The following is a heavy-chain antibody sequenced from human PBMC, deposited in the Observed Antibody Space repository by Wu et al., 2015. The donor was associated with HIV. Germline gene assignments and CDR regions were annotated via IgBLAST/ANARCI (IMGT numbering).Heavy chain of an antibody. V-gene: IGHV1-69*01. CDR2: IIPIFGTA. CDR3: ARSKGAHIVVVTAFLSSGAFDI. Sequence: QVQLVQSGAEVQKSGASVKVSCKTSGYSFTDYYIHWVRQAPGQGLEWMGGIIPIFGTANYAQKFQGRVTITTDESTSTAYMELSSLRSEDTAVYYCARSKGAHIVVVTAFLSSGAFDIWGQGQWSPSLQ. D-gene: IGHD2-21*02. CDR1: GYSFTDYY. J-gene: IGHJ3*02.